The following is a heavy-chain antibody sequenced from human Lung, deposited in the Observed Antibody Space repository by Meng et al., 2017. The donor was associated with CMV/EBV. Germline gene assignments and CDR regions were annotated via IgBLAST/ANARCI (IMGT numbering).Heavy chain of an antibody. CDR2: ISGSTNTI. CDR1: GFTFSDHY. CDR3: AREDQGDYWFDY. J-gene: IGHJ4*02. V-gene: IGHV3-11*01. D-gene: IGHD4-17*01. Sequence: GGSXRLXCAASGFTFSDHYMSWIRQAPGKGLEWISYISGSTNTIHYAASVRGRFTISRDNAKNSLHLQMNSLRAEDTAVYYCAREDQGDYWFDYWGQGTLVTVSS.